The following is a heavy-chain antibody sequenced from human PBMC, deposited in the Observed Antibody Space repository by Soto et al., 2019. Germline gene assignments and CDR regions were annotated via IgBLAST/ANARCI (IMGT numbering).Heavy chain of an antibody. J-gene: IGHJ4*02. CDR1: GFTFSSYG. Sequence: GGSLRLSCAASGFTFSSYGMHWVRQAPGKGLEWVAVISYDGSNKYYADSVKGLFTISRDNSKNTLYLQMNSLRAEDTAVYYCAKDHAGYSSSWGQGXLVTVSS. D-gene: IGHD6-13*01. V-gene: IGHV3-30*18. CDR2: ISYDGSNK. CDR3: AKDHAGYSSS.